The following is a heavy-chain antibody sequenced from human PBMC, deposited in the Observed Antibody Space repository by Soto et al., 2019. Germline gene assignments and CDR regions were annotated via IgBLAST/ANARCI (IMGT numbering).Heavy chain of an antibody. V-gene: IGHV1-18*04. J-gene: IGHJ5*02. D-gene: IGHD2-8*01. CDR2: ISAYNGNT. CDR3: ARDRRLGYCNNGVCSNWFDP. Sequence: ASVKVSCKASGYTFTSYGISWVRQAPGQGLEWMGWISAYNGNTNYAQKLQGRVTMTTDTSTSTAYMELRSLRSDDTAVYYCARDRRLGYCNNGVCSNWFDPWGQGTLVTVSS. CDR1: GYTFTSYG.